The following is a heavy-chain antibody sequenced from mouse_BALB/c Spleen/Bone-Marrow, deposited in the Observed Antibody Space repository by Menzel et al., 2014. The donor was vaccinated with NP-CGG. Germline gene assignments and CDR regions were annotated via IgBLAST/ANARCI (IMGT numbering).Heavy chain of an antibody. V-gene: IGHV1-4*02. D-gene: IGHD1-1*01. Sequence: VQGVESAAELARPGASVKLSCKASGYIFTSYTIQWIKQRPGQGLEWIGYINPSIGYTEYNQKFKDKTTLTADTSSSTTYMQLSSLTSEDSAVYYFAREGTYYAYFDYWGQGTTLTVSS. CDR3: AREGTYYAYFDY. J-gene: IGHJ2*01. CDR2: INPSIGYT. CDR1: GYIFTSYT.